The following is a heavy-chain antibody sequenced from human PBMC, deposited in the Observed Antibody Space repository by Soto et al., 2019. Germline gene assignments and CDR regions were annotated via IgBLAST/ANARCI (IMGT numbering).Heavy chain of an antibody. CDR3: AKGFWAGYSSGWYEVPWLDP. Sequence: PGGSLRLSCAASGFTFSGYGMHWVRQAPGKGLEWVAVISYDGSNKYYADSVKGRFTISRDNSKNTLYLQMNSLRAEDTAVYYCAKGFWAGYSSGWYEVPWLDPWGQGTLVTVSS. D-gene: IGHD6-19*01. V-gene: IGHV3-30*18. J-gene: IGHJ5*02. CDR1: GFTFSGYG. CDR2: ISYDGSNK.